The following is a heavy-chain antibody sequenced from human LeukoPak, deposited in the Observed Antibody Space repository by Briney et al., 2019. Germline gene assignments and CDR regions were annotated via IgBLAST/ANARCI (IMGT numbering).Heavy chain of an antibody. V-gene: IGHV1-69*13. D-gene: IGHD3-3*01. CDR1: GGTFSSYA. CDR2: IIPIFGTA. J-gene: IGHJ5*02. Sequence: SVKVSCKASGGTFSSYAISWVRQAPGQGLEWMGGIIPIFGTANYAQKFQGRVTITADESTSTAYMELSSLRSEDTAVCYCAGDFWSVYRNWFDHWGQGTLVTVSS. CDR3: AGDFWSVYRNWFDH.